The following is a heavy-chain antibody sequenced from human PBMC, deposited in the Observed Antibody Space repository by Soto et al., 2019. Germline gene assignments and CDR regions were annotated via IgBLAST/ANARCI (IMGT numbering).Heavy chain of an antibody. V-gene: IGHV3-74*01. Sequence: GGSLRLSCAASGFTFSMYWMHWVRQVPGKGPEWVSRINDDGSSTNYADSVKGRFTISRDNAKNTLYLQMNALRAEDTAVYCCTRGPRSTSTGTGAFWGQGTLVTVSS. CDR2: INDDGSST. CDR3: TRGPRSTSTGTGAF. J-gene: IGHJ4*02. D-gene: IGHD1-1*01. CDR1: GFTFSMYW.